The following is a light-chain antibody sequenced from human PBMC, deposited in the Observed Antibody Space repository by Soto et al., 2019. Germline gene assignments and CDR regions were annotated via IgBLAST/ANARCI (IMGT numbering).Light chain of an antibody. J-gene: IGLJ2*01. CDR3: PSYASGSSHVV. CDR1: SSDIGGYDY. CDR2: DVT. V-gene: IGLV2-14*01. Sequence: QSALTQPASVSGSPGQSITLSCTGTSSDIGGYDYVSWYQRHPGKAPKLIIYDVTNRPSGVSNRFSGSKSGNTASLTISGLQAEDEADYYCPSYASGSSHVVFGGGTKLTVL.